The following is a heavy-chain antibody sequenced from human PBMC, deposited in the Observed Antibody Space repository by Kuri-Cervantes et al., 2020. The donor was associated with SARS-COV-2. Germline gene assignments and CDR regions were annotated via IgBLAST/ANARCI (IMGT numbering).Heavy chain of an antibody. CDR1: GFTFSSYS. Sequence: GESLKISCAASGFTFSSYSMNWVRQAPGKGLEWVSYISSSSSTIYYADSVKGRFTISRDNAKNSLYLQMNSLRAEDTAVYYCAVTMTYYYGSGSVGFDPWGQGTLVTVSS. J-gene: IGHJ5*02. CDR3: AVTMTYYYGSGSVGFDP. V-gene: IGHV3-48*01. CDR2: ISSSSSTI. D-gene: IGHD3-10*01.